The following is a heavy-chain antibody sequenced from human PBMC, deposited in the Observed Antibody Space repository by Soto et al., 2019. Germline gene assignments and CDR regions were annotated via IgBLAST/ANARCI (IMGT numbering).Heavy chain of an antibody. D-gene: IGHD6-19*01. J-gene: IGHJ4*02. Sequence: ASVKVSCKASGYTFSGFYMRWVRQAPGQGLEWMGWINPNSGGTKSAEKFQGRVTMTRDTSISTAYMELSRLTSDDTAVYYCASAAVTGTAGLDFWGQGTQVTVSS. V-gene: IGHV1-2*02. CDR1: GYTFSGFY. CDR2: INPNSGGT. CDR3: ASAAVTGTAGLDF.